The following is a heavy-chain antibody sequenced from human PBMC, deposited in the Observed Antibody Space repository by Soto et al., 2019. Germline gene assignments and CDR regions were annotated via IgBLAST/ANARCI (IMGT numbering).Heavy chain of an antibody. V-gene: IGHV4-38-2*01. CDR3: ARMGFYYDSSGYDY. J-gene: IGHJ4*02. D-gene: IGHD3-22*01. CDR2: IYHSGST. CDR1: AYSISSGYY. Sequence: SETLSLTCAVSAYSISSGYYWGCIRQPPGKGLEWIGSIYHSGSTYYNPSLKSRVTISVDTSKNQFSLKLRSVTAADTAVYYCARMGFYYDSSGYDYWGRGTLVTVSS.